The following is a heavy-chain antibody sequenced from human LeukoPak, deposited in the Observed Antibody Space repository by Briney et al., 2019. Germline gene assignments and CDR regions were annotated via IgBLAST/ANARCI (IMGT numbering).Heavy chain of an antibody. V-gene: IGHV4-61*02. CDR1: GGSISSGSYY. J-gene: IGHJ4*02. Sequence: PSQTLSLTCTVSGGSISSGSYYWSWIRQPAGKGLEWIGRIYTSGSTNYYPSLKSRVTISVDTSKNQFSLKLSSVTAADTAVYYCARAGYGGTDYWGQGTLVTVSS. CDR3: ARAGYGGTDY. CDR2: IYTSGST. D-gene: IGHD4-23*01.